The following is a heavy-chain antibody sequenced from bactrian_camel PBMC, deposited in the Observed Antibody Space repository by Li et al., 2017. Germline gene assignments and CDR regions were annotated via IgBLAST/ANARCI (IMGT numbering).Heavy chain of an antibody. CDR2: IHSLGYIT. V-gene: IGHV3S25*01. J-gene: IGHJ6*01. CDR1: GYTDSTNC. D-gene: IGHD3*01. CDR3: SAERFRPSDCGSALLDVNFGY. Sequence: QVQLVESGGGSVQAGGSLRLSCAASGYTDSTNCMAWFRQAPGQEREGVAGIHSLGYITYYADSVKGRFTISQDSAKSTVTLQMNNLTPEDTAMYYCSAERFRPSDCGSALLDVNFGYWGEGTQVTVS.